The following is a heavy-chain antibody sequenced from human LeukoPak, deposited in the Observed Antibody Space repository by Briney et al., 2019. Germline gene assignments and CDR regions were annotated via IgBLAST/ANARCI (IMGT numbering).Heavy chain of an antibody. V-gene: IGHV4-34*01. J-gene: IGHJ4*02. CDR3: ARGQDVEYSSSRADY. Sequence: SETLSLTCAVYGGSFSGYYWSWIRQPPGKGLEWIGEINHSGSTNYNPSLKCRVTISVDTSKNQFSLKLSSVTAADTAVYYCARGQDVEYSSSRADYWGQGTLVTVSS. CDR2: INHSGST. CDR1: GGSFSGYY. D-gene: IGHD6-6*01.